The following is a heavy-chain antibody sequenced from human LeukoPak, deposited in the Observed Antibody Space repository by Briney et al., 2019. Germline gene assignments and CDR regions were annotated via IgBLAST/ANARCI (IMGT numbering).Heavy chain of an antibody. CDR2: IYTSGST. V-gene: IGHV4-61*02. CDR1: GGSINSDSYY. Sequence: SETLSLTCTVSGGSINSDSYYWSWIRQPAGKGLEWIGRIYTSGSTNYNPSLKSRVTISVDTSKNQFSLKLSSVTAADTAVYYCATLARLAAAGTSPRPYWGQGTLVTVSS. CDR3: ATLARLAAAGTSPRPY. D-gene: IGHD6-13*01. J-gene: IGHJ4*02.